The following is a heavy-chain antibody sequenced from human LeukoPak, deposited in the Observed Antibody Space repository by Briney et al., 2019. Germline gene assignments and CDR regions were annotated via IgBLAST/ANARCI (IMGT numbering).Heavy chain of an antibody. J-gene: IGHJ4*02. CDR1: GFTFSRYA. CDR3: VKDGSGSYYTYYFDY. D-gene: IGHD3-10*01. CDR2: ISSNGGST. Sequence: GGSLRLSCPASGFTFSRYAMHWVRQAPGKGLEYVSAISSNGGSTYYADSVKGRFTISRDNSKNTLYLQMSSLRTEDTAVYYCVKDGSGSYYTYYFDYWGQGTLVTVSS. V-gene: IGHV3-64D*06.